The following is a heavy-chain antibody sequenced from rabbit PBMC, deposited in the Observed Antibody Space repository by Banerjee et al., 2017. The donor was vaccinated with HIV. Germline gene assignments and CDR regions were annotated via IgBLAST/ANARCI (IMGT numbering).Heavy chain of an antibody. Sequence: QEQLVESGGGLVQPGGSLKLSCKASGFDFSSFGVSWVRQAPGKGLEWIACINSNTGNTVYASWAKGPFTISKTSSTTVTLQMTSLTAADTATYFCARWYISYGMDLWGPGTLVTVS. V-gene: IGHV1S45*01. CDR2: INSNTGNT. CDR1: GFDFSSFG. CDR3: ARWYISYGMDL. D-gene: IGHD1-1*01. J-gene: IGHJ6*01.